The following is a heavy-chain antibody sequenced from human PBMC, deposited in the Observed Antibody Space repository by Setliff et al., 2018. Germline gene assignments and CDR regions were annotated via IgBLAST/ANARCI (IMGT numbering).Heavy chain of an antibody. J-gene: IGHJ5*02. CDR1: DVSISGYY. V-gene: IGHV4-4*08. CDR3: ARHKVIKKEFIRLTWFDP. CDR2: IHSSGRS. Sequence: SETLSLTCTVSDVSISGYYWSWIRQPPGKGLEWIGYIHSSGRSNYNPSLKSRVTTSVDTSQNQFSLNLNSVTAADTAVYYCARHKVIKKEFIRLTWFDPWGQGTPVTVSS. D-gene: IGHD3-10*01.